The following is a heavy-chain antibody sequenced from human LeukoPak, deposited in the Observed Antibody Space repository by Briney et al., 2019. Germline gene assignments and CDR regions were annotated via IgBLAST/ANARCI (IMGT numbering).Heavy chain of an antibody. CDR2: ISYDGSNK. J-gene: IGHJ4*02. CDR1: GFTFSSYA. V-gene: IGHV3-30*04. Sequence: GRSLRLTCAASGFTFSSYAMHWVRQAPGKGLEWEAVISYDGSNKYYADSVKGRFTISRDNSKNTLYLQMNSLRAEDTAVYYCARSPSSGWYYFDYWGQGTLVTVSS. CDR3: ARSPSSGWYYFDY. D-gene: IGHD6-19*01.